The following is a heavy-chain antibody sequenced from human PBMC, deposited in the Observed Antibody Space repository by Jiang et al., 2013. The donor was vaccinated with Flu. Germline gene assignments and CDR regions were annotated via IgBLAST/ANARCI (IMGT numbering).Heavy chain of an antibody. CDR2: INPDSGDT. D-gene: IGHD2-15*01. J-gene: IGHJ3*02. V-gene: IGHV1-2*02. CDR3: ARAAGFCSGGSCFNEAFEI. Sequence: VQLVESGAEEKKPGASVKVSCKASAYTFNNYYIHWVRRAPGQGLEWVGWINPDSGDTNYAQKFQGRVTMTSDTSISTAYMELSRLTSDDTAIYYCARAAGFCSGGSCFNEAFEIWGQGTMVTVSS. CDR1: AYTFNNYY.